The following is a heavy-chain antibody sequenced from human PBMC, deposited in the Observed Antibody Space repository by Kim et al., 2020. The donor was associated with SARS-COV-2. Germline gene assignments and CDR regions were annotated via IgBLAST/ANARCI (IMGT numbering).Heavy chain of an antibody. D-gene: IGHD3-3*01. J-gene: IGHJ3*02. CDR2: IYYSGST. V-gene: IGHV4-30-4*01. Sequence: SETLSLTCTVSGGSISSGDYYWSWIRQPPGKGLEWIGYIYYSGSTYYNPSLKSRVTISVDTSKNQFSLKLSSVTAADTAVYYCARVAGVITIFGVVIIGAFDIWGQGTMVTVSS. CDR3: ARVAGVITIFGVVIIGAFDI. CDR1: GGSISSGDYY.